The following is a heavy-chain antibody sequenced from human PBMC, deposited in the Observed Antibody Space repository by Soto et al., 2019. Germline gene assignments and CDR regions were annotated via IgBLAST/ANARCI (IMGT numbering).Heavy chain of an antibody. D-gene: IGHD1-26*01. Sequence: SETLSLTCTVSGGSISSYYWSWIRQPPGKGLEWIGYIYYSGSTNYNPSLKSRVTISVDTSKNQFSLKLSSVTAADTAVYYCARLGSGSYYRDYWGQGTLVTVSS. V-gene: IGHV4-59*08. CDR1: GGSISSYY. CDR3: ARLGSGSYYRDY. J-gene: IGHJ4*02. CDR2: IYYSGST.